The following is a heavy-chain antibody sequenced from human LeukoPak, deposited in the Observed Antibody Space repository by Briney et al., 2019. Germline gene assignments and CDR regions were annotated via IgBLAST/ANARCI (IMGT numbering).Heavy chain of an antibody. J-gene: IGHJ5*02. D-gene: IGHD5-24*01. V-gene: IGHV1-46*01. CDR3: ARDNSVRDEAWWFNP. CDR2: ISPSGGSA. Sequence: GASVKVSCKAFGYTFTSNYMHWVRQAPGQGLEGRGVISPSGGSATYAQKFQGRVTLTRDMSTSTDYLELSSLRSEDTAVYYCARDNSVRDEAWWFNPWGQGTLVTVSS. CDR1: GYTFTSNY.